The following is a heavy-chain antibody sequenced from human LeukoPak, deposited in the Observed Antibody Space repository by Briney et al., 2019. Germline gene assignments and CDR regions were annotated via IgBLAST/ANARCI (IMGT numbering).Heavy chain of an antibody. CDR2: IKTDGSSK. D-gene: IGHD5/OR15-5a*01. V-gene: IGHV3-74*01. J-gene: IGHJ3*02. Sequence: GGSLRLSCAGSGFTFSSYWMQWVGQAQGKGVVWVSRIKTDGSSKDYADSVKGGLTIYREKDKKTMYLQMNSLRAEDTAVYYCARGVSGTGPDIWGLGTMVTVSS. CDR1: GFTFSSYW. CDR3: ARGVSGTGPDI.